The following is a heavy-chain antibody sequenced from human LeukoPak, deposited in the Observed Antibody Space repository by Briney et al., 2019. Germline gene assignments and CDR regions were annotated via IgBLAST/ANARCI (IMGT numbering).Heavy chain of an antibody. J-gene: IGHJ4*02. CDR1: GFTFSSYG. D-gene: IGHD2-2*01. CDR2: IRYDGSDK. V-gene: IGHV3-30*02. Sequence: PGGSLRLSCAASGFTFSSYGMHWVRQAPGKGLEWVAFIRYDGSDKYYADSVKGRFTISRDNSKNTLYLQMNSLRAEETAVYYCASLGYCSSTSCYVTDHWGQGTLVTVSS. CDR3: ASLGYCSSTSCYVTDH.